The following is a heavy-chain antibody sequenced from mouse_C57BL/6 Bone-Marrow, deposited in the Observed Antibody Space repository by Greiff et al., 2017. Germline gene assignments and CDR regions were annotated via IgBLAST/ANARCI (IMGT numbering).Heavy chain of an antibody. CDR1: GYTFTSYT. CDR3: AGGRRYCDV. CDR2: INPSSGYT. Sequence: VQLQQSGAELARPGASVKMSCKASGYTFTSYTMHWVKQRPGQGLEWIGYINPSSGYTKYNQKFKDKATLTADKSSSTAYMQLSSLTSEDSAVYYCAGGRRYCDVWGTGTTVTVSS. J-gene: IGHJ1*03. D-gene: IGHD3-3*01. V-gene: IGHV1-4*01.